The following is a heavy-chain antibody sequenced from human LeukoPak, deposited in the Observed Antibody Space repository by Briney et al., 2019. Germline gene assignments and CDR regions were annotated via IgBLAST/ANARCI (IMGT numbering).Heavy chain of an antibody. D-gene: IGHD3-3*01. CDR1: GFTFRSYW. J-gene: IGHJ3*02. Sequence: LSGGSLRLSCAVSGFTFRSYWMHWVRQAPGKGLEWVSAISGSGGSTYYSDSVKGRFTISRDNSKNTLYLQMNSLRAEDTAVYYCARAGKYYDFWSGYIPADAFDIWGQGTMVTVSS. CDR3: ARAGKYYDFWSGYIPADAFDI. CDR2: ISGSGGST. V-gene: IGHV3-23*01.